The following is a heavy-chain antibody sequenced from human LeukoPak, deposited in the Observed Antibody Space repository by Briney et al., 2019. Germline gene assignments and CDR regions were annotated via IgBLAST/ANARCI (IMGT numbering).Heavy chain of an antibody. CDR3: ARDEPQDIVLMVYASGAFDI. Sequence: PGGSLRLSCAASGFTFSSYWMHWVRQAPGKGLVWVSRINSDGSSTSYADSVKGRFTISRDNAKNTLYLQMNSLRAEDTAVYYCARDEPQDIVLMVYASGAFDIWGQGTMVTVSS. CDR1: GFTFSSYW. CDR2: INSDGSST. V-gene: IGHV3-74*01. J-gene: IGHJ3*02. D-gene: IGHD2-8*01.